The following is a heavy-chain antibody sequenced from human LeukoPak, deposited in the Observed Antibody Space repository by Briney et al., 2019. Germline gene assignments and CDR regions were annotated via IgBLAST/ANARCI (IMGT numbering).Heavy chain of an antibody. J-gene: IGHJ4*02. V-gene: IGHV1-8*01. CDR1: GYTFTSYD. Sequence: GASVKVSCKASGYTFTSYDINWVRQATGQGLEWMGWMNPNSGNTGYAQKFQGRVTMTRNTSISTAYMELSSLRSEDTAVYYCARVRRVYGSGSYNYWGQGTMVTVSS. CDR3: ARVRRVYGSGSYNY. CDR2: MNPNSGNT. D-gene: IGHD3-10*01.